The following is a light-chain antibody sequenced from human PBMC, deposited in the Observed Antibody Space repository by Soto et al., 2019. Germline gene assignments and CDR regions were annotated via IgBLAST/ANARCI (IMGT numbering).Light chain of an antibody. V-gene: IGKV3-15*01. CDR1: QSVSSN. CDR2: GAS. Sequence: EIVLAQSPGTLSLSPGERATLSCRASQSVSSNLAWYQQKPGQAPRLLIYGASTRATGIPARFSGSGSGTEFTLTISSLRSEDFAVYYCQQYNDWPITFGQGTRLEIK. CDR3: QQYNDWPIT. J-gene: IGKJ5*01.